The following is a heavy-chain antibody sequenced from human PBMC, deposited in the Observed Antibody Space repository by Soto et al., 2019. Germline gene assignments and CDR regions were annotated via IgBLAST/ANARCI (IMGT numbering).Heavy chain of an antibody. V-gene: IGHV4-31*03. D-gene: IGHD7-27*01. CDR2: FYYSGNT. CDR3: ARDLTGAGYFDH. J-gene: IGHJ4*02. CDR1: GGSITSDAYY. Sequence: QVQLQESGPGLVKPSQTLSLTCTVSGGSITSDAYYWRWIRQLPGKGLECVGYFYYSGNTYYNPSLMGRVTISVDTPNNQFSLKLSSVTAADTAVYFCARDLTGAGYFDHWGQGTLVTVSS.